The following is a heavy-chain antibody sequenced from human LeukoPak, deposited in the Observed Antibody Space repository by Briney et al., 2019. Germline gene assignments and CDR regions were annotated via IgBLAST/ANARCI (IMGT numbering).Heavy chain of an antibody. CDR3: ARVGYYYDSSGYYEDYYYYMDV. D-gene: IGHD3-22*01. V-gene: IGHV4-59*01. Sequence: SETLFLTCTVSGGSISSYYWSWIRQPPGKGLEWIGYIYYSGSTNYNPSLKSRVTISVDTSKNQFSLKLSSVTAADTAVYYCARVGYYYDSSGYYEDYYYYMDVWGKGTTVTISS. CDR1: GGSISSYY. J-gene: IGHJ6*03. CDR2: IYYSGST.